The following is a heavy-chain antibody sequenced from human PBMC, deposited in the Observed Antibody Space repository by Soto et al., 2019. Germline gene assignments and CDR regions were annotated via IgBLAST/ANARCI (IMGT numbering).Heavy chain of an antibody. J-gene: IGHJ5*02. D-gene: IGHD2-21*02. CDR3: ARRGDDYQSLDT. CDR2: IYYSGST. CDR1: GGSINNYY. V-gene: IGHV4-59*08. Sequence: QVQLQESGPGLVKPSENLSLPCSVSGGSINNYYWCWIRQPPGKGLEWIGYIYYSGSTSYNPSLKIRSTISTATSKDQVSLKRTSVLAADTSVYYCARRGDDYQSLDTWGQGTLVTVSP.